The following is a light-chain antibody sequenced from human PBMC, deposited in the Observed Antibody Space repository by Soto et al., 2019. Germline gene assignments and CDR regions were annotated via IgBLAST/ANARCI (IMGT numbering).Light chain of an antibody. CDR1: QSVSSSY. CDR2: VAS. V-gene: IGKV3-20*01. Sequence: EIVLTQSPGTLSLSPGERATLSCRASQSVSSSYLALYQQKPGQAPRLLIYVASSSSTGIPDRFSVSGSGTDFTLTISRLEPEDFAVYYCQQYGSSPRFTFGPGTKVDIK. CDR3: QQYGSSPRFT. J-gene: IGKJ3*01.